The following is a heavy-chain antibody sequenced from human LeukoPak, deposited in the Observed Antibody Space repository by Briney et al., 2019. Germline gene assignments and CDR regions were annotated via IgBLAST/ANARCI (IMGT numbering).Heavy chain of an antibody. CDR2: INHSGST. V-gene: IGHV4-34*01. CDR1: GGSFSGYY. Sequence: TSSETLSLTCAVYGGSFSGYYWSWIRQPPGKGLEWIGEINHSGSTNYNPSLKSRVTISVDTSKNQFSLKLSSVTAADTAVYNCARVVAWSGYYTYYYYYYMDVWGKGTTVTVSS. CDR3: ARVVAWSGYYTYYYYYYMDV. D-gene: IGHD3-3*01. J-gene: IGHJ6*03.